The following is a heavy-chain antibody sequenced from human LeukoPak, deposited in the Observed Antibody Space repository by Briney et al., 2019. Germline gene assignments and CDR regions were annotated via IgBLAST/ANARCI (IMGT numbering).Heavy chain of an antibody. CDR1: GFTLSSYW. J-gene: IGHJ4*02. V-gene: IGHV3-7*01. Sequence: GGSLRLSCEASGFTLSSYWMSWVRQAPGKGLEWVARIEQDGSEKHYMDSVKGRFTISRDNAQNSPYLQMNTLRAEDTAVYYCARYIETPRRDLDYWGQGSLVTVSS. CDR2: IEQDGSEK. D-gene: IGHD4-23*01. CDR3: ARYIETPRRDLDY.